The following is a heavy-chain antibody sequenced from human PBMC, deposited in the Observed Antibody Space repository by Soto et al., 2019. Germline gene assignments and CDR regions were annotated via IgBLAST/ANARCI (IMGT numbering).Heavy chain of an antibody. CDR2: IYYSGST. Sequence: SETLSLTCTVSGGSISSYYWSWIRQPPGKGLEWIGYIYYSGSTNYNPSLKSRVTISVDTSKNQFSLKLSSVTAADTAVYYCARGRARLELLLQHWGQGTLVTVSS. CDR3: ARGRARLELLLQH. CDR1: GGSISSYY. V-gene: IGHV4-59*01. J-gene: IGHJ1*01. D-gene: IGHD3-22*01.